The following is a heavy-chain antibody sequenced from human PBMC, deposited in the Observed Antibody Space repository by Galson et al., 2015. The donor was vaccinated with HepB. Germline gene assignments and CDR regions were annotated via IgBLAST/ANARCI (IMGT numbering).Heavy chain of an antibody. Sequence: QVQLQESGPGLVKPSQTLSLTCTVPGGPISSGDYYWRWIRQPPGKGLGWIGYSNYSGGTYSNPSLKSRVTISVDPSKNQFSLKLSSVTAADAAVYYCARAGFVECADSWFDPWGQGTLVTVSS. V-gene: IGHV4-30-4*01. CDR2: SNYSGGT. D-gene: IGHD3-3*01. CDR1: GGPISSGDYY. J-gene: IGHJ5*02. CDR3: ARAGFVECADSWFDP.